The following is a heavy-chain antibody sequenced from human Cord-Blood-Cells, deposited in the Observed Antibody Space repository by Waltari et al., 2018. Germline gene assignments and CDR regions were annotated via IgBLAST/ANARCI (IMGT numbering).Heavy chain of an antibody. V-gene: IGHV4-34*01. J-gene: IGHJ2*01. Sequence: QVQLQQWGAGLLKPSETLSLTCAVYGGSFSGYYWSWTRPPPGKGLEWIGEINHSGSTNYNPSLKSRVTISVDTSKNQFSLKLSSVTAADTAVYYCARGIPGDPHTNRYFDLWGRGTLVTVSS. CDR1: GGSFSGYY. CDR2: INHSGST. D-gene: IGHD7-27*01. CDR3: ARGIPGDPHTNRYFDL.